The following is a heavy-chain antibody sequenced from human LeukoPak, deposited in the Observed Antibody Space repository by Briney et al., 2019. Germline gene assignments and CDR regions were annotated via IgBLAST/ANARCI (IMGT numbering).Heavy chain of an antibody. CDR1: GFTFSDHG. Sequence: GGSLRLSCAASGFTFSDHGMTWVRQAAGKGLEWVSTISDTGGGIYYADSVKGRFTISRDNSENTVYLQMDSLRADDTALYYCAKNSGTYFYWGQGTRVTVSS. CDR3: AKNSGTYFY. CDR2: ISDTGGGI. V-gene: IGHV3-23*01. J-gene: IGHJ4*02. D-gene: IGHD1-26*01.